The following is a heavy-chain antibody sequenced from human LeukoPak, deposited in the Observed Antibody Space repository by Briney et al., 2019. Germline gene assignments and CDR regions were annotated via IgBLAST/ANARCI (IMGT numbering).Heavy chain of an antibody. J-gene: IGHJ4*02. CDR3: ARVFGSVFDSSSWYYFDH. D-gene: IGHD6-13*01. V-gene: IGHV4-30-4*01. Sequence: SQTLSLTCTVSGGSISSGDYYWSWIRQPPGKGLEWIGYIYFNGNTYYNPSLESRVTLSVDTSKNQFSVKLSSVTAADTAVYYCARVFGSVFDSSSWYYFDHWGQGTLVTVSS. CDR1: GGSISSGDYY. CDR2: IYFNGNT.